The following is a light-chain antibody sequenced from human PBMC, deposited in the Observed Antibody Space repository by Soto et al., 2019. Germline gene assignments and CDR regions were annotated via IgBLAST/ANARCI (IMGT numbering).Light chain of an antibody. J-gene: IGLJ3*02. V-gene: IGLV3-21*02. CDR1: NIGSKS. CDR3: QVWDSSSDHWV. Sequence: SYVLTQTPSVSVAPGQTASISCGGNNIGSKSVHWYQQRPGQAPVLVVYDDSLRPSGIPERISGSKSVNTAILTFTRVEGGDEADYYCQVWDSSSDHWVFGGGTQLTVL. CDR2: DDS.